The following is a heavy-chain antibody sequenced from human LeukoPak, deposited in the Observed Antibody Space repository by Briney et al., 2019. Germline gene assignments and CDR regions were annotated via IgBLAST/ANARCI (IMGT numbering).Heavy chain of an antibody. Sequence: ASVKVSCKASGYTFTSYGISWVRQAPGQGLEWMGWISAYNGNTNYAQKLQGRVTMTTDTSTSTAYMELRSLRSDDTAVYYCARGMADSSSWDDAFDIWGQGTMVTVSS. CDR2: ISAYNGNT. CDR1: GYTFTSYG. V-gene: IGHV1-18*01. CDR3: ARGMADSSSWDDAFDI. D-gene: IGHD6-13*01. J-gene: IGHJ3*02.